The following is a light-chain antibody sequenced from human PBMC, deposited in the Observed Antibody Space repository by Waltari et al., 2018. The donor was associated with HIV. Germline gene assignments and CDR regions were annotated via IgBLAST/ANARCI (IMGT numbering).Light chain of an antibody. CDR2: RNN. CDR3: AAWNDNLSGVV. Sequence: QSVLSQPPSASGTPGQRVTISCSGSSSNIGRFYVYWYRQVPGKTPQLLIYRNNQRPSGVPDRFSGSKSGTSASLAISGLRSEDEAYYYCAAWNDNLSGVVFGGGTELTVL. J-gene: IGLJ2*01. V-gene: IGLV1-47*01. CDR1: SSNIGRFY.